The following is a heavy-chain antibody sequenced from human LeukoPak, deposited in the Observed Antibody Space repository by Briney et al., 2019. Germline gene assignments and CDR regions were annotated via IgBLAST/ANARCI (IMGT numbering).Heavy chain of an antibody. D-gene: IGHD6-19*01. CDR1: GGSISSSDW. V-gene: IGHV4-4*02. CDR2: IYHSGST. CDR3: ARRLVVAAMSFGY. J-gene: IGHJ4*02. Sequence: PSETLSLTCAVSGGSISSSDWWSWVRQPPGKGLEWIGEIYHSGSTNYNPSPKSRVTISVDKSKNQFSLKLSSVTAADTALYYCARRLVVAAMSFGYWGQGTLVTVSS.